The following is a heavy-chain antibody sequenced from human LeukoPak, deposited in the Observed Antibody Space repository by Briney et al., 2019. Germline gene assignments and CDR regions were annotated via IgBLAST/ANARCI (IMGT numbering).Heavy chain of an antibody. D-gene: IGHD3-9*01. CDR1: GFTFSSYA. J-gene: IGHJ4*02. CDR2: ISAGGGST. Sequence: GGSLRLSCAASGFTFSSYAMSWVRQAPGKGLEWVAGISAGGGSTYYADSVKGRFTISRDSSKNMLYLQLNSLRAEDTAVYYCAKGDPPTYYDILTGQDYWGQGTLVTVPS. CDR3: AKGDPPTYYDILTGQDY. V-gene: IGHV3-23*01.